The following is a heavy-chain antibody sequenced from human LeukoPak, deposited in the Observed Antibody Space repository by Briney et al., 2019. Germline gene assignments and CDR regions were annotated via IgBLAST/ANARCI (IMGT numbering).Heavy chain of an antibody. CDR2: IIPIFGTA. J-gene: IGHJ5*02. CDR1: GGTFSSYA. V-gene: IGHV1-69*06. Sequence: SVKVSCKASGGTFSSYAISWVRQAPGQGLEWMGGIIPIFGTANYAQKFRGRVTITADKSTSTAYMELSSLRSEDTAVYYCAREPIMITFGGVIVIPNWFDPWGQGTLVTVSS. CDR3: AREPIMITFGGVIVIPNWFDP. D-gene: IGHD3-16*02.